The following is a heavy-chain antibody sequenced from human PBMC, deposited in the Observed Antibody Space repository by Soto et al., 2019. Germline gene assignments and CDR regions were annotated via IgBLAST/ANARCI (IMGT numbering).Heavy chain of an antibody. J-gene: IGHJ4*02. CDR3: ARERAAAGPGDY. D-gene: IGHD6-25*01. CDR1: GFTFSSYG. Sequence: QVQLVESGGGVVQPGRSLRLSCAASGFTFSSYGMHWVRQAPGKGLEWVAVIWYDGSNKYYADSVKGRFTISRDNSKNTLYLQMNSLRAEDTAVYYCARERAAAGPGDYWGQGTLVTVSS. V-gene: IGHV3-33*01. CDR2: IWYDGSNK.